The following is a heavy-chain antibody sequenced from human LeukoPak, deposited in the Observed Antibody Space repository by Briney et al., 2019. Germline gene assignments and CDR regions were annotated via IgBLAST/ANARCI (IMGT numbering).Heavy chain of an antibody. CDR1: GYTFTGYY. CDR2: INPNSGGT. J-gene: IGHJ4*02. CDR3: ARVRVGIAAAGFDY. V-gene: IGHV1-2*04. Sequence: GASVKVSCKASGYTFTGYYMHWVRQAPGQGLEWMGWINPNSGGTNYAQKFQGWVTMTRDTSISTAYMELSRLRSEDTAVYYCARVRVGIAAAGFDYWGQGTLVTVSS. D-gene: IGHD6-13*01.